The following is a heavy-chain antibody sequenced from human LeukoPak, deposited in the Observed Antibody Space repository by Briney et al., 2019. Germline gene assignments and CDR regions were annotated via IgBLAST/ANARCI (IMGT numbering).Heavy chain of an antibody. CDR3: ARVRAPGAAAGTNYYYGMDV. V-gene: IGHV3-21*01. CDR2: ISSSSSYI. D-gene: IGHD6-13*01. Sequence: GGSLRLSCAASGFTFSSYSMNWVRQAPGKGLEWVSSISSSSSYIYYADSVKGRFTISRDNAKNSLYLQMNSLRAEDTAVYYCARVRAPGAAAGTNYYYGMDVWGQGTTVTVSS. CDR1: GFTFSSYS. J-gene: IGHJ6*02.